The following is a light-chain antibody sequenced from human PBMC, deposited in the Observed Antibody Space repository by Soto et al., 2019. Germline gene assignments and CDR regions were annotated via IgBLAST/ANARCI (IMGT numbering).Light chain of an antibody. J-gene: IGLJ2*01. CDR2: LNSDGSH. Sequence: QLVLTQSPSASASLGASVKLTCTLSSRHSNYAIAWHQQQPEKGPRYLMKLNSDGSHSRGDGIPDRFSGSSSGPERYLIISSLQSEDEAEYYCQTWGTGTVVFGGGTKLTVL. CDR3: QTWGTGTVV. V-gene: IGLV4-69*02. CDR1: SRHSNYA.